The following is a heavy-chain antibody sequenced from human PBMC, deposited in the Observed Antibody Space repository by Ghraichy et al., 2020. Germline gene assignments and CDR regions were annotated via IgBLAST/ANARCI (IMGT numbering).Heavy chain of an antibody. CDR1: GGSISSSNW. CDR2: IYHSGST. CDR3: ARVISGYDFWSGRGHYYYYMDV. J-gene: IGHJ6*03. D-gene: IGHD3-3*01. V-gene: IGHV4-4*02. Sequence: SETLSLTCAVSGGSISSSNWWSWVRQPPGKGLEWIGEIYHSGSTNYNPSLKSRVTISVDKSKNQFSLKLSSVTAADTAVYYCARVISGYDFWSGRGHYYYYMDVWGKGTTVTVSS.